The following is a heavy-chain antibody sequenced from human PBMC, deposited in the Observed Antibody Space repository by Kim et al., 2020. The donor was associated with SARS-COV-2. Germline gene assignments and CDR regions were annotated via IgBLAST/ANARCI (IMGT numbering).Heavy chain of an antibody. CDR3: AREKSSSWDY. V-gene: IGHV3-33*01. D-gene: IGHD6-13*01. J-gene: IGHJ4*02. Sequence: NKNYADSVKGRFTISRDNSKNTLYLQMNSLRAEDTAVYYCAREKSSSWDYWGQGTQVTVSS. CDR2: NK.